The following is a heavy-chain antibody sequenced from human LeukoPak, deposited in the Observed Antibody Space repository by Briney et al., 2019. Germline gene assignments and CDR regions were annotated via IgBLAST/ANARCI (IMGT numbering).Heavy chain of an antibody. CDR2: IYHSGST. Sequence: SETLSLTCAVSGGSISSSNWWSWFRQPPGKGLEWIGEIYHSGSTNYNPSLKSRVTISVDTSKNQFSLKLSSVTAADTAVYYCAREGMITFGGVIDDAFDIWGQGTMVTVSS. J-gene: IGHJ3*02. V-gene: IGHV4-4*02. CDR1: GGSISSSNW. D-gene: IGHD3-16*02. CDR3: AREGMITFGGVIDDAFDI.